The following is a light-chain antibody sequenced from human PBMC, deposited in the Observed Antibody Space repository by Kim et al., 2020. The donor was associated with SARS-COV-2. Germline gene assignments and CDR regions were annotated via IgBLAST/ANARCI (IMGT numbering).Light chain of an antibody. CDR1: SLRKYY. J-gene: IGLJ2*01. CDR3: NSRDIGVYVI. V-gene: IGLV3-19*01. CDR2: GNN. Sequence: SSELTQDPAVSVALGQTVRTTCQGDSLRKYYGSCYQQKPGQAPRLVISGNNNRPSGLPDRFTGSSSGNTASLTITGAQAEDEADYYCNSRDIGVYVIFGGGTKLTVL.